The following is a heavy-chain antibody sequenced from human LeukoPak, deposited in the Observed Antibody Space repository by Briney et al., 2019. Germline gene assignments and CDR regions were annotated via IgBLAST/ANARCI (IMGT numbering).Heavy chain of an antibody. CDR2: ISGSGGTT. CDR1: VFTFSGHA. V-gene: IGHV3-23*01. D-gene: IGHD3-10*01. CDR3: AKEEKGRGVIGY. J-gene: IGHJ4*02. Sequence: GGSLRLSYAASVFTFSGHAMSWVRQAPGQGLEWVSAISGSGGTTYYADSVKGRFTISRDNSKNTLFLQMNSLRAEDTAVYYCAKEEKGRGVIGYWGQGTLVTVSS.